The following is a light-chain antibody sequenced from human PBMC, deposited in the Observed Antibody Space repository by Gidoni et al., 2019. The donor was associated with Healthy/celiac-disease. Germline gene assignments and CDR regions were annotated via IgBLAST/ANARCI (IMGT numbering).Light chain of an antibody. J-gene: IGKJ4*01. V-gene: IGKV3-15*01. CDR3: QQYNNWPLT. Sequence: EIVMTQSPATLSVSPGERATLSCRASQSVSSNLAWYQQKPGQAPRLLLYGASTRATGIPARFSGSGSGKEFTLTISSLQSEDFAVYYCQQYNNWPLTFGGGTKVEIK. CDR1: QSVSSN. CDR2: GAS.